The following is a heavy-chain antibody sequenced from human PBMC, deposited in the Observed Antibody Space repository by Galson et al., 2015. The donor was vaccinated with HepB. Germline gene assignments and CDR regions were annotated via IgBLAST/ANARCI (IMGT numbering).Heavy chain of an antibody. CDR1: GFAFGNYG. Sequence: SLRLSCAASGFAFGNYGMHWVRQAPGKGLEWMALIWKDGSNKHYADSLKDRFRISRDNTKNTLFLEADSLRAEDTAVYYCAREDATITVAALEYWGQGVLVTVSS. CDR2: IWKDGSNK. V-gene: IGHV3-33*01. CDR3: AREDATITVAALEY. J-gene: IGHJ4*02. D-gene: IGHD6-19*01.